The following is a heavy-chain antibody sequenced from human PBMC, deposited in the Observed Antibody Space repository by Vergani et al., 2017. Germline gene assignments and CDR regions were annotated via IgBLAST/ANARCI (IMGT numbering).Heavy chain of an antibody. CDR2: INPSGGST. V-gene: IGHV1-46*01. Sequence: QVQLVQSGAEVKKPGASVKVSCKASGYTFTSYYMHWVRQAPGQGLEWMGIINPSGGSTSYAQKFQGRVTMTRDTSTSTVYMELSSLRSEDTAVYYCARLRWSGYYYYYMDVWGKGTTVTVSS. J-gene: IGHJ6*03. CDR3: ARLRWSGYYYYYMDV. CDR1: GYTFTSYY. D-gene: IGHD4-23*01.